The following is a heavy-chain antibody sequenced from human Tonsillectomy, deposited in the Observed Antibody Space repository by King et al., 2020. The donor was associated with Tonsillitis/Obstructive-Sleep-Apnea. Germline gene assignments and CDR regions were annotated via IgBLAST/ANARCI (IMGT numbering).Heavy chain of an antibody. D-gene: IGHD3-3*01. V-gene: IGHV4-34*01. CDR3: ARVRFLERGGVVYY. CDR1: GGSFSGYY. CDR2: INHSGST. Sequence: VQLQQWGAGLLKPSETLSLTFAVYGGSFSGYYWSWIRQPPGKGLEWIGEINHSGSTNYNPSLKSRVTISVDTSKNQFSLKLSSVTAPATAVYYCARVRFLERGGVVYYWGQGTLVTVSS. J-gene: IGHJ4*02.